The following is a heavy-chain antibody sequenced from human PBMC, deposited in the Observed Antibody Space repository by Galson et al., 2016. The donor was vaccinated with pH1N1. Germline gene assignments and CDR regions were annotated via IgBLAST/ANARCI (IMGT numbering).Heavy chain of an antibody. Sequence: LSLTCAISGGSISRSNWCWVRQSPVKGLEWIAYLYSSGTTTYNPSVASRVTISVDTPKNQFSLNLDFVTAADTAIYYCVRHLARPDSGLRNDPFDSWAQGTLVTVSS. J-gene: IGHJ4*02. V-gene: IGHV4-59*08. CDR3: VRHLARPDSGLRNDPFDS. CDR2: LYSSGTT. CDR1: GGSISRSN. D-gene: IGHD5-12*01.